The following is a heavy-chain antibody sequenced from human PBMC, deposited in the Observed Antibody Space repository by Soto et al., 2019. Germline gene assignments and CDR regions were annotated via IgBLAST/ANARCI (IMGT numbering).Heavy chain of an antibody. CDR3: TTAHYGSGSYYNSYYYYGMDV. J-gene: IGHJ6*02. V-gene: IGHV3-15*07. CDR2: IKSKTDGGTT. CDR1: GFTFSNAG. D-gene: IGHD3-10*01. Sequence: LRLSCAASGFTFSNAGMNWVRQAPGKGLEWVGRIKSKTDGGTTDYAAPVKGRFTISRDDSKNTLYLQMNSLKTEDTAVYYCTTAHYGSGSYYNSYYYYGMDVWGRGTTVTVSS.